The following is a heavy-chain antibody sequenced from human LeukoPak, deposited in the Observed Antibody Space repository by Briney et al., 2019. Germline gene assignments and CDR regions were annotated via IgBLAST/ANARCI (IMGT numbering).Heavy chain of an antibody. J-gene: IGHJ5*02. D-gene: IGHD6-13*01. Sequence: AASVKVSCKASGYTFTGYYMHWVRPAPGQGLEWMGWINPNSGGTNYAQKFQGRVTMTRDTSISTAYMELSRLRSDDTAVYYCARGGSSSWYSYNWFDPWGQGTLVTVSS. CDR3: ARGGSSSWYSYNWFDP. CDR2: INPNSGGT. CDR1: GYTFTGYY. V-gene: IGHV1-2*02.